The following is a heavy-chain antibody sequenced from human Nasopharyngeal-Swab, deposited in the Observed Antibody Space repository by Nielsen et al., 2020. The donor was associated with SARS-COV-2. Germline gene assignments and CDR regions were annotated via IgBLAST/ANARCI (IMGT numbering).Heavy chain of an antibody. CDR2: ISELGSGI. CDR1: GFSITTYG. D-gene: IGHD1-14*01. CDR3: TRGLTGHIVQWNPSPY. Sequence: GGSLRLSCAASGFSITTYGMTGVRQAPGKGLEWVSSISELGSGIYYADSVRGRFSISRDTSKNTVYLQMNTLRADDTALYFCTRGLTGHIVQWNPSPYWGQGTLVTVSS. J-gene: IGHJ4*02. V-gene: IGHV3-23*01.